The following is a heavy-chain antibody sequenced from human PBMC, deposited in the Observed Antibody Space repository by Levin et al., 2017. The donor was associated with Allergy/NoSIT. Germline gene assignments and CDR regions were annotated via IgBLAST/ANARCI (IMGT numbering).Heavy chain of an antibody. CDR2: IYSGGST. CDR3: ARALAYCGGDCYPDDYYYYDGMDV. V-gene: IGHV3-53*01. D-gene: IGHD2-21*02. Sequence: PGGSLRLSCAASGFTVSSNYMSWVRQAPGKGLEWVSVIYSGGSTYYADSVKGRFTISRDNSKNTLYLQMNSLRAEDTAVYYCARALAYCGGDCYPDDYYYYDGMDVWGQGTTVTVSS. J-gene: IGHJ6*02. CDR1: GFTVSSNY.